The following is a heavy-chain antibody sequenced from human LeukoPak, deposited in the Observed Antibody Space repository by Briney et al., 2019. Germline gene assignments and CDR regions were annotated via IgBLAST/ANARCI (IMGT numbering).Heavy chain of an antibody. CDR2: IIPIFGTA. J-gene: IGHJ4*02. CDR3: ALLATTVVTRFDY. Sequence: GGIIPIFGTANYAQKLQGRVTITADESTSTAYMELSSLSSEDTAVYYCALLATTVVTRFDYWGQGTLVTVSS. V-gene: IGHV1-69*01. D-gene: IGHD4-23*01.